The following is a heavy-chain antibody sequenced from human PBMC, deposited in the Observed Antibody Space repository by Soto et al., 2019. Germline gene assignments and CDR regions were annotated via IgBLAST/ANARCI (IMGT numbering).Heavy chain of an antibody. J-gene: IGHJ5*02. D-gene: IGHD3-10*02. Sequence: SETLSLTCTVSGASISGDYWSWIWQSPGGGLEWIAYLDHTGTTKSNPSLKSGVTISVDTSKNQFSLKLSSVTAADTAVYYCARHVRHLGGWNIYNWIDPWGLGTLVTVSS. V-gene: IGHV4-59*08. CDR2: LDHTGTT. CDR1: GASISGDY. CDR3: ARHVRHLGGWNIYNWIDP.